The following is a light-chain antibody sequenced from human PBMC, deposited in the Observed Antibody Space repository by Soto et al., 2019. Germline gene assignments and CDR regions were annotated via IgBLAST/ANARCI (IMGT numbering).Light chain of an antibody. J-gene: IGKJ1*01. V-gene: IGKV1-5*03. CDR3: QQYNSYSGT. CDR2: KAS. Sequence: DIQMTQSPSTVSASVGDRVTITCRASQSISSWLAWYQQKPGKAPKLLIYKASSLESGVSSRFSGSGSGTEFTLTISSLQPDDFATYYCQQYNSYSGTFGQGTKVEIK. CDR1: QSISSW.